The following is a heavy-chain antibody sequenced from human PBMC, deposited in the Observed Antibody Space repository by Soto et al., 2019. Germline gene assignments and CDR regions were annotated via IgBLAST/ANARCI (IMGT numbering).Heavy chain of an antibody. Sequence: GWSLRLSCAASGFTFSSYAMSWVRQAPGKGLEWVSSISGSGGSTYYADSVKGRFTISRDNSKNTLYLQMNSLRAEDTAVYYCAKGPPYCSSTSCPYYYYYGMDVWGQGTMVTVSS. D-gene: IGHD2-2*01. J-gene: IGHJ6*02. CDR1: GFTFSSYA. CDR2: ISGSGGST. CDR3: AKGPPYCSSTSCPYYYYYGMDV. V-gene: IGHV3-23*01.